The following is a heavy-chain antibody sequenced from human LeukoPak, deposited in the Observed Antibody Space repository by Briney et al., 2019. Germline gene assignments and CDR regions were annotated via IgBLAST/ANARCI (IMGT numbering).Heavy chain of an antibody. V-gene: IGHV3-33*01. CDR2: IWFDGSKQ. D-gene: IGHD3-10*01. CDR1: GFTFSNYG. CDR3: ARDLSYGSGEF. Sequence: RGSLRLSCAGSGFTFSNYGIYWVRQVPGKGLEWVAAIWFDGSKQLYIDSVKGRFTISRDDSKNTVFLQMNSLRVEDTAVYFCARDLSYGSGEFWGQGTLVTVSS. J-gene: IGHJ4*02.